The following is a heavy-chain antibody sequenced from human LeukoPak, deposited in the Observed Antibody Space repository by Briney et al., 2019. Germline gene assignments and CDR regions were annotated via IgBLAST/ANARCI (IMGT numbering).Heavy chain of an antibody. J-gene: IGHJ4*02. CDR2: ISSSSSYI. CDR3: ARAVAKWELPGY. V-gene: IGHV3-21*01. Sequence: PGGSLRLSCAASGFTFSSYSMNWVRPAPGKGLEWVSSISSSSSYIYYADSMKGRFTISRDNAKNSLYLQMNSLRAEDTAVYYCARAVAKWELPGYWGQGTLVTVSS. D-gene: IGHD1-26*01. CDR1: GFTFSSYS.